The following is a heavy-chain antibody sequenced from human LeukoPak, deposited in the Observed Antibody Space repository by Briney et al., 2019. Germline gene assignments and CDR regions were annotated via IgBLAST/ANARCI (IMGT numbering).Heavy chain of an antibody. Sequence: SETLSLTCTVSGGSISSGSYYWSWIRQPAGKGLEWIGRIYTSGSTNYNPSLKSRITISADPSKNQFSLKLNSVTAADTAVYYCARDGDPYYYYMDVWGKGTTVTISS. CDR2: IYTSGST. CDR3: ARDGDPYYYYMDV. D-gene: IGHD4-17*01. J-gene: IGHJ6*03. V-gene: IGHV4-61*02. CDR1: GGSISSGSYY.